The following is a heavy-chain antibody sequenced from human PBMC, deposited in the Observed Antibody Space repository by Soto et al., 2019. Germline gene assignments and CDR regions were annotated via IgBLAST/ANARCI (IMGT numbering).Heavy chain of an antibody. CDR1: GYTFTNYD. CDR2: MNANSGFT. CDR3: ARGNPSGSGAYWTFHY. D-gene: IGHD3-10*01. V-gene: IGHV1-8*01. J-gene: IGHJ4*02. Sequence: QVQLVQSGAEVKKPGASVKVSCKASGYTFTNYDINWVRQATGQGLEWMGWMNANSGFTGYAQKFQGRVTLTRDTSTSTAYMELSSLRSDDTAVYYCARGNPSGSGAYWTFHYWGQGTLVTVSS.